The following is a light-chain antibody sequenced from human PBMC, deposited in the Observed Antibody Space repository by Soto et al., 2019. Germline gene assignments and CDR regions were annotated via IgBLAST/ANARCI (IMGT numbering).Light chain of an antibody. V-gene: IGLV2-23*01. CDR2: EGS. CDR3: CSYAGSRTCV. CDR1: SSHVGADNL. J-gene: IGLJ3*02. Sequence: QSALTQPASVSGGPEQSITISCTGTSSHVGADNLVSWYQQHPGKAPKLIIYEGSKRPSGISHRFSGSKSDNTVSLTISGLRAEDEAHYHCCSYAGSRTCVFGGGTQLTVL.